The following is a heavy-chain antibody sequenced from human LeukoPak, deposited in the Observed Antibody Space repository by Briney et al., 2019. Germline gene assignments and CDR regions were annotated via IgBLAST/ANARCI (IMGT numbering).Heavy chain of an antibody. Sequence: SETLSLTCTVSGGSISSYYWSWIRQPPGKGLEWIGYIYYSGSTNYNPSLKSRVTISVDTSKNQFSLKLSSVTAADTAVYYCAGSLMGGSSGYYLPLDAFDIWGQGTMVTVSS. V-gene: IGHV4-59*08. CDR3: AGSLMGGSSGYYLPLDAFDI. J-gene: IGHJ3*02. CDR2: IYYSGST. CDR1: GGSISSYY. D-gene: IGHD3-22*01.